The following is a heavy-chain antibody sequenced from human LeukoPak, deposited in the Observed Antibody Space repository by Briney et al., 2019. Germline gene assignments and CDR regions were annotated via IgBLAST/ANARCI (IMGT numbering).Heavy chain of an antibody. CDR1: GFTFSSYA. CDR3: AKEAGSGSSNFDY. D-gene: IGHD3-10*01. J-gene: IGHJ4*02. CDR2: IGTSGSET. Sequence: GGSLRLSCAASGFTFSSYAMGWVRQAPVKGLEWVSSIGTSGSETFYADSVKGRFTISRDNSKNTLYLQMNSLRAEDTAVYYCAKEAGSGSSNFDYWGQGTLVTVSS. V-gene: IGHV3-23*01.